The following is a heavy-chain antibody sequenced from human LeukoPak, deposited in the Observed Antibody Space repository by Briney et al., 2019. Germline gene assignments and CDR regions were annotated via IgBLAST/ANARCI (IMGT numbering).Heavy chain of an antibody. CDR2: INHSGST. J-gene: IGHJ4*02. D-gene: IGHD3-10*01. V-gene: IGHV4-34*01. CDR1: GGSFSGYY. Sequence: TSETLSLTCAVYGGSFSGYYWSWIRQPPGKGLEWIGEINHSGSTNYNPSLKSRVTISVDTSKNQFSLKLSSVTAADTAVYYCARGPPGYMVRGVISYWGQGTLVTVSS. CDR3: ARGPPGYMVRGVISY.